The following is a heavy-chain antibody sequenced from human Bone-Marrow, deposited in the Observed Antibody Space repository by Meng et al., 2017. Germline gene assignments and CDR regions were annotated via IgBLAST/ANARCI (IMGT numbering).Heavy chain of an antibody. V-gene: IGHV4-4*02. J-gene: IGHJ5*02. CDR2: IYHSGST. Sequence: VQLMESGPRQVKPSGTLSLTFPVSCGSISSSNWWSGLRQPPWKGLEWIGEIYHSGSTNYNPSLKIQVTISVDKSKTQFSLKLSSVTAADTAVYYCARRVSGSWLTTDWVDPWGQGTLVTVSS. CDR3: ARRVSGSWLTTDWVDP. D-gene: IGHD4-17*01. CDR1: CGSISSSNW.